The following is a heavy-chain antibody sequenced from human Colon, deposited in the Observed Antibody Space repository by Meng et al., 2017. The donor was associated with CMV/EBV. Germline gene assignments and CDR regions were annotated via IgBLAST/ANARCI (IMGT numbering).Heavy chain of an antibody. Sequence: SLKISCVASGFAFSESGMHWIRQTPGRGLEWVAGITWTSGSTGYADSVRGRFTISRDNAKNSLYLQMNSLRLEDTALYYCAKDLSSFASLPMDFWGQGTPVTVS. J-gene: IGHJ4*02. CDR2: ITWTSGST. CDR1: GFAFSESG. CDR3: AKDLSSFASLPMDF. D-gene: IGHD2-15*01. V-gene: IGHV3-9*01.